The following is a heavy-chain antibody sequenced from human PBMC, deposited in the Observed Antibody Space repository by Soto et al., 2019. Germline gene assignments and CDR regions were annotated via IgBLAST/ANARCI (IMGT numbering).Heavy chain of an antibody. V-gene: IGHV4-39*01. CDR3: ARTTGRHLDF. CDR2: IDYSGTA. J-gene: IGHJ4*02. Sequence: QLQLQESGPGLVKPWETLSLTCTVSYGSISVSNVFWGWVRQPPGKGLEWIGNIDYSGTAYFNPSLGTRVTFPVDTSKNQSSLTLYSVTAADTAVYYCARTTGRHLDFWGQGILVTVSS. D-gene: IGHD4-4*01. CDR1: YGSISVSNVF.